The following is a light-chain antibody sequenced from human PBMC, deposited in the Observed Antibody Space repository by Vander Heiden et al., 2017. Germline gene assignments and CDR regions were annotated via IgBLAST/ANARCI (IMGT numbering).Light chain of an antibody. CDR1: EYGGKY. J-gene: IGLJ2*01. CDR2: QDS. Sequence: SYELTQPPSVPVSHGQTASITGSGEEYGGKYICWYHPEPRQSPVLVIYQDSKQPSGIPERFSGSSSGNTATLTITGTQAMDEADYYCQAWDSSAGVFGGGTKLTVL. V-gene: IGLV3-1*01. CDR3: QAWDSSAGV.